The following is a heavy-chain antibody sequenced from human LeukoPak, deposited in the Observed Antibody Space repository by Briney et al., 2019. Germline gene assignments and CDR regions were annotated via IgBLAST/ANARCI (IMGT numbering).Heavy chain of an antibody. CDR2: INHSGST. V-gene: IGHV4-34*01. J-gene: IGHJ5*02. Sequence: PSETLSLTCAVYGGSFSGYYWSWIRQPPGKGLEWIGEINHSGSTNYNPSLKSRITISVETSKNQFSLKVSSVTAADTAMYYCARPVRGPWGQGTLVTVSS. CDR3: ARPVRGP. CDR1: GGSFSGYY.